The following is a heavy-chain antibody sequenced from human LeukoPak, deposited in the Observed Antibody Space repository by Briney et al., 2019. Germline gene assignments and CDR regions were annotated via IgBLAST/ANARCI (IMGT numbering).Heavy chain of an antibody. D-gene: IGHD7-27*01. V-gene: IGHV1-18*04. CDR2: ISAYNGNT. Sequence: ASVKVSCKASGYTFTGYYMHWVRQAPGQGLEWMGWISAYNGNTNYAQKLQGRVTMTTDTSTSTAYMELRSLRSDDTAVYYCARDTRLTGVVHQPYNWFDPWGQGTLVTVFS. CDR1: GYTFTGYY. J-gene: IGHJ5*02. CDR3: ARDTRLTGVVHQPYNWFDP.